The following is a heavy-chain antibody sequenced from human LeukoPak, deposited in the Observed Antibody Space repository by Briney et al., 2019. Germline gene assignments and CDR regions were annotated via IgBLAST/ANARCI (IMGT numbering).Heavy chain of an antibody. Sequence: SETLSLTCTVSGGSISSYYWSWIRQPAGKGLEWIGRIYTSGSTNYNPSLKSRVTISVDTSKNQFSLKLSSVTAADTAVYYCARDMTRIQLWLRPADWYFDLWGRGTLVTVSS. CDR2: IYTSGST. J-gene: IGHJ2*01. D-gene: IGHD5-18*01. CDR3: ARDMTRIQLWLRPADWYFDL. V-gene: IGHV4-4*07. CDR1: GGSISSYY.